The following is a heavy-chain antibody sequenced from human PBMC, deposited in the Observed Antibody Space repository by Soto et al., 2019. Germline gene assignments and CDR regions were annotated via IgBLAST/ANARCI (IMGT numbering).Heavy chain of an antibody. CDR2: INPNSGGT. CDR3: ARGGLILALIRCYSSAMDV. CDR1: GYTFTGYY. J-gene: IGHJ6*02. Sequence: VASVNVSCKASGYTFTGYYMHWVRQAPGQGLEWMGWINPNSGGTNYAQKFQGWVTMTRDTSISTAYMELSRLRSDDTAVYYCARGGLILALIRCYSSAMDVSGQAPTVT. D-gene: IGHD2-15*01. V-gene: IGHV1-2*04.